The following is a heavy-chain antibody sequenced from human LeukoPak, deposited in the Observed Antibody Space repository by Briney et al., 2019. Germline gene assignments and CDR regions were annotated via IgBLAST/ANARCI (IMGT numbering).Heavy chain of an antibody. D-gene: IGHD6-13*01. Sequence: SETLSLTCTVSGGSISSYYWSWIRQPPGKGLEWIGYIYYSGSTNYNPSLKSRVTISVDTSKNQFSLKLSSVTAADTAVYYCARHSNSWPLSFDYWGQGTLVTVSS. CDR3: ARHSNSWPLSFDY. V-gene: IGHV4-59*01. CDR1: GGSISSYY. CDR2: IYYSGST. J-gene: IGHJ4*02.